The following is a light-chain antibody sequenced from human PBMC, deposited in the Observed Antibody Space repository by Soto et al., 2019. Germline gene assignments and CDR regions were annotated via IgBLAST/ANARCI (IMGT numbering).Light chain of an antibody. CDR3: MQGTHWPPYT. J-gene: IGKJ2*01. CDR1: QSLAYIDGNTY. Sequence: DVVMTQSPLSLPVTLGQPASISCRSSQSLAYIDGNTYLNWFHQRPGQSPRRLIYQVSNRDSGVPXSXNGSGSGTDFTLKISRVEADDVGVYYCMQGTHWPPYTFGQGTKLEIK. CDR2: QVS. V-gene: IGKV2-30*01.